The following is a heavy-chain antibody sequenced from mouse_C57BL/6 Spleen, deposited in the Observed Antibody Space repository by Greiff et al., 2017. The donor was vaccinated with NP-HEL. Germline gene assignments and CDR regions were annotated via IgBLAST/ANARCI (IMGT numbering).Heavy chain of an antibody. CDR3: ARGGITTLFDY. V-gene: IGHV2-2*01. Sequence: VKLQESGPGLVQPSQSLSITCTVSGFSLTSYGVHWVRQSPGKGLEWLGVIWSGGSTDYTAAFISRLSISKDNSKSQVFFKMNSLQADDTAIYYCARGGITTLFDYWGQGTTLTVSS. CDR1: GFSLTSYG. D-gene: IGHD2-4*01. CDR2: IWSGGST. J-gene: IGHJ2*01.